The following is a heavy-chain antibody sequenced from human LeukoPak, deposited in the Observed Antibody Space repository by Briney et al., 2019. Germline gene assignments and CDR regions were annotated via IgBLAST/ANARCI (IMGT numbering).Heavy chain of an antibody. V-gene: IGHV3-7*01. D-gene: IGHD2-15*01. J-gene: IGHJ4*02. CDR3: ASFGSGLDY. CDR1: GFTFNSYW. CDR2: IKQGGSEK. Sequence: PGGSLRLSCAASGFTFNSYWRSWVRQAPGKGLEWVANIKQGGSEKYYVDSVKGRFIISRDNAKNSLYLQMNSLRAEDTAVYYCASFGSGLDYWGQGTLVTVSS.